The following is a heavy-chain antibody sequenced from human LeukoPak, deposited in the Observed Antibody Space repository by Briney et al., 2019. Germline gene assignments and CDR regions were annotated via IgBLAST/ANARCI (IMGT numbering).Heavy chain of an antibody. CDR1: VGSFSGYS. CDR2: INHSGST. V-gene: IGHV4-34*01. J-gene: IGHJ4*02. Sequence: ASETLSLTCAVYVGSFSGYSWSGFRQPPGEGRDWIGEINHSGSTNYNPSLKSRVTISVDTSKNQFSLKLSSVTAADTAVYYCARSIIGAAAGTPFFDYWGQGTLVTVSS. D-gene: IGHD6-13*01. CDR3: ARSIIGAAAGTPFFDY.